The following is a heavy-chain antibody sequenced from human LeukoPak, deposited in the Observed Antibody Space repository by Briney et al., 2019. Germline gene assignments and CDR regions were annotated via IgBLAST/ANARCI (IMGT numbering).Heavy chain of an antibody. Sequence: GGSLRLSCAASGFIFTSYGMHWVRQAPGKGLEWVAVVSFDGSNKYYADSVKGRFTISRDNSKNTLSLQMNSLRAEDTAVYYCAKGSDYWGQGTLVTVSS. CDR2: VSFDGSNK. CDR3: AKGSDY. CDR1: GFIFTSYG. J-gene: IGHJ4*02. V-gene: IGHV3-30*18.